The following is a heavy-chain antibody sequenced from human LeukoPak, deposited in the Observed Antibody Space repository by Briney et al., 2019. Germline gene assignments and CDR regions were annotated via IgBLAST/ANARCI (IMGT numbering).Heavy chain of an antibody. V-gene: IGHV3-30*18. Sequence: GGSLRLSCAASGFTFSDYYMSWIRQAPGKGLEWVAVISYDGSNKYYADSVKGRFTISRDNSKNTLYLQMNSLRAEDTAVYYCAKAVSRPYSSSSDYPDYWGQGTLVTVSS. CDR1: GFTFSDYY. D-gene: IGHD6-6*01. CDR3: AKAVSRPYSSSSDYPDY. J-gene: IGHJ4*02. CDR2: ISYDGSNK.